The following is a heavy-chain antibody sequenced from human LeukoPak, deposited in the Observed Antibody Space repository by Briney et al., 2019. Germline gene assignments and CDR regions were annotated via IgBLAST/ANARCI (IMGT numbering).Heavy chain of an antibody. Sequence: GGSLRLSCAASGFTFSYYSMNWVRQAPGKGLEWVSSISSSSGYIYYADSVKGRFTISRDNSKNTLYLQMNSLRAEDTAVYYCAKDPGWDMGIVGATLYYFDYWGQGTLVTVSS. D-gene: IGHD1-26*01. CDR3: AKDPGWDMGIVGATLYYFDY. CDR2: ISSSSGYI. CDR1: GFTFSYYS. J-gene: IGHJ4*02. V-gene: IGHV3-21*04.